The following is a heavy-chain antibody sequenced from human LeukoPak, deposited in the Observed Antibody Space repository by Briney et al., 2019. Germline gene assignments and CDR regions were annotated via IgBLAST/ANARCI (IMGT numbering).Heavy chain of an antibody. CDR3: ANYDYIDYTFDY. Sequence: PSETLSLTCTVSGGSISNSNYYWGWIRQPPGKGLEWIGTIYYSGSTYYNPSLKSRVTISVDTCKNQFSVKLSSVTATDTAVYYCANYDYIDYTFDYWGQGTLVTVSS. CDR1: GGSISNSNYY. V-gene: IGHV4-39*01. CDR2: IYYSGST. J-gene: IGHJ4*02. D-gene: IGHD4-11*01.